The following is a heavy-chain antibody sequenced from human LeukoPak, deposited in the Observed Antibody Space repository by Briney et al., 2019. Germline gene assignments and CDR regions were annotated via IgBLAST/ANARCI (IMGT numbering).Heavy chain of an antibody. D-gene: IGHD3-10*01. V-gene: IGHV1-18*01. CDR1: GYTFTSYG. Sequence: GASVKVSCKASGYTFTSYGISWVRQAPGQGLEWMGWISAYNGNTNYAQKLQGRVTMTTDTSTSTAYMELRSLRSDDTAVYYCARMGINYYGSGSPFDYWGQGTLVTVSS. CDR3: ARMGINYYGSGSPFDY. CDR2: ISAYNGNT. J-gene: IGHJ4*02.